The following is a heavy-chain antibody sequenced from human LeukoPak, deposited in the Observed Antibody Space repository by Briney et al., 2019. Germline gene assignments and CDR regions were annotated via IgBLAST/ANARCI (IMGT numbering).Heavy chain of an antibody. D-gene: IGHD2-21*02. J-gene: IGHJ4*02. CDR3: ASSDYCGYDCYSSLSNY. CDR2: ISSSSSYI. Sequence: GGSLRLSCAASGLTFRSYSMKWVRQAPGKGLEWVSSISSSSSYIYYADSVKGRFTISRDNAKNSLYLQMNSLRAEDTAVYLCASSDYCGYDCYSSLSNYWGQGTLVTVSS. V-gene: IGHV3-21*01. CDR1: GLTFRSYS.